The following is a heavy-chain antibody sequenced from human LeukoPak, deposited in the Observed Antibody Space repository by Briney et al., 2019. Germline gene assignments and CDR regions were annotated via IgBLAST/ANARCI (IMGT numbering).Heavy chain of an antibody. Sequence: SETLSLTCAVYGGSFSGYYWSWIRQPPGKGLEWIGEINRSGSTNYNPSLKSRVTISVDTSKNQFSLKLSSVTAADTAVYYCAREEDIVVIPAAPGATYFDYWGQGTLVTVSS. CDR2: INRSGST. CDR1: GGSFSGYY. J-gene: IGHJ4*02. CDR3: AREEDIVVIPAAPGATYFDY. D-gene: IGHD2-2*01. V-gene: IGHV4-34*01.